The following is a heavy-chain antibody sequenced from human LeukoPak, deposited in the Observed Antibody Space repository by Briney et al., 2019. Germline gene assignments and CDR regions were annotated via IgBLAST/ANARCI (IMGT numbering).Heavy chain of an antibody. CDR2: INPSGGST. CDR3: ARAPMVRGVIHYYYYMDV. V-gene: IGHV1-46*01. D-gene: IGHD3-10*01. Sequence: GASVKVSCKASGYTFTIYSIHWVRQAPGQGLEWMGIINPSGGSTSYAQKFQDRVTMTRDTSTSTVYMELSSLRSEDTAVYYCARAPMVRGVIHYYYYMDVWGKGTTVTISS. J-gene: IGHJ6*03. CDR1: GYTFTIYS.